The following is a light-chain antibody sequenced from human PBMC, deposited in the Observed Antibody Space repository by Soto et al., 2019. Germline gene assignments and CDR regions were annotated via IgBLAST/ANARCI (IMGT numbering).Light chain of an antibody. V-gene: IGKV3-15*01. CDR3: QQYNNWPRGT. CDR1: QSVSGN. Sequence: EIVMTQSPATLSVSPGEKATLSCRASQSVSGNLAWYQQKPGQAPRLLIYGASTRATGIPARFSGSGSGTEFTLTISSLQSEDFAVYYCQQYNNWPRGTFGQGTKVEIK. CDR2: GAS. J-gene: IGKJ1*01.